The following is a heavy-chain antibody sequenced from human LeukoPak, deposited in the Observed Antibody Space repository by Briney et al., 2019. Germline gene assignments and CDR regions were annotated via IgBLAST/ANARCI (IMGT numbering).Heavy chain of an antibody. J-gene: IGHJ4*02. CDR1: GFTFSSYG. V-gene: IGHV3-30*03. CDR2: ISYDGSSK. CDR3: ATPNGGRSIWSLSTFDL. D-gene: IGHD6-13*01. Sequence: GGSLRLSCAASGFTFSSYGIHWVRQAPGKGLEWAAVISYDGSSKYYADSVKGRFTISRDNSKNTLYLQMNSLRAEDTAVYYCATPNGGRSIWSLSTFDLWGQGTLVTVSS.